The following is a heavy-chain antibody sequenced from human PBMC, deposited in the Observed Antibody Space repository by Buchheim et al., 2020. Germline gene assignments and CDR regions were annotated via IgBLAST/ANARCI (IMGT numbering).Heavy chain of an antibody. J-gene: IGHJ4*02. V-gene: IGHV1-8*02. CDR3: ARGPVYDYVWGSYRGPTDY. Sequence: QVQLVQSGAEVKKPGSSVKVSCKASGGTFSSYAINWVRQATGQGLEWMGWMNPNSGNTGYAQKFQGRVTMTRNTSISTAYMELSSLRSEDTAVYYCARGPVYDYVWGSYRGPTDYWGQGTL. CDR1: GGTFSSYA. CDR2: MNPNSGNT. D-gene: IGHD3-16*02.